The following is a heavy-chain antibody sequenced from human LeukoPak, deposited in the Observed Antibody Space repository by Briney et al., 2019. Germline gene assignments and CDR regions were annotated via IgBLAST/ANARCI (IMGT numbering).Heavy chain of an antibody. V-gene: IGHV3-33*06. J-gene: IGHJ4*02. CDR1: GFTFSSYG. CDR3: AKDHCGGDCYSGYFDY. CDR2: IWYDGSNK. Sequence: GRSLRLSCAASGFTFSSYGMHWVRQAPGKGLEWVAVIWYDGSNKYYADSVKGRFTISRDNSKNTLYLQMNSLRAEDTAVYYCAKDHCGGDCYSGYFDYGGQGTLVTVSS. D-gene: IGHD2-21*02.